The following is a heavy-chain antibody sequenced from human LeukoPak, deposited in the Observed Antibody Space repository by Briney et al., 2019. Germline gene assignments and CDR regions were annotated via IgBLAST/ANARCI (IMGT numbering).Heavy chain of an antibody. Sequence: PSETLSLTCTVSGGSISSSSYYWGWIRQPPGKGLEWIGSIYYSGSTYYNPSLKSRVTISVDTSKNQFSLKLSSVTAADTAVYYCARLGSSSWYSAFDIWGQGTMVTVSS. V-gene: IGHV4-39*01. J-gene: IGHJ3*02. CDR2: IYYSGST. CDR3: ARLGSSSWYSAFDI. CDR1: GGSISSSSYY. D-gene: IGHD6-13*01.